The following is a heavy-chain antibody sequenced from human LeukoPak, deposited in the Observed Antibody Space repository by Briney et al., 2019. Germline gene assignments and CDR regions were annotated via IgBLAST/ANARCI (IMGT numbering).Heavy chain of an antibody. D-gene: IGHD2-15*01. CDR3: ATREWWSNNFDY. V-gene: IGHV4-34*01. CDR2: INHSGST. Sequence: PSETLSLTCAVYGGSFSGYYWSWIRQPPGKGLEWIGEINHSGSTNYNPSLKSRVTISVDTSKNQLSLKLSSVTAADTAVYYCATREWWSNNFDYWGQGTLVTVSS. CDR1: GGSFSGYY. J-gene: IGHJ4*02.